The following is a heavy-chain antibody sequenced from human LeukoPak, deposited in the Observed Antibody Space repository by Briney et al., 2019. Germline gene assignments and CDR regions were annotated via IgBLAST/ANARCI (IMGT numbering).Heavy chain of an antibody. CDR2: IKRDGNDK. J-gene: IGHJ4*02. Sequence: GGSLRLSCAASGFSFSSYWMSWVRQAPGKGLEWVANIKRDGNDKYYVDSVKGRFTISRDNAENSLYLEVNSLRAEDTAVYYCARALYTSGWYPDYFDYWGQGTLVTVSS. D-gene: IGHD6-19*01. CDR3: ARALYTSGWYPDYFDY. V-gene: IGHV3-7*01. CDR1: GFSFSSYW.